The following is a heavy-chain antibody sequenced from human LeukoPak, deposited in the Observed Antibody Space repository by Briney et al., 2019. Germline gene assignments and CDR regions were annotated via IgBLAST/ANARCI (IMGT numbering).Heavy chain of an antibody. D-gene: IGHD2-15*01. Sequence: SETLPLTCTVSGGSISSYYWSWIRQPPGKGLEWIGYIYYSGSTNYNPSLKSRVTISVDTSKNQFSLKLSSVTAADTAVYYCARGVCSGGSCRNWFDPWGQGTLVTVSS. V-gene: IGHV4-59*01. CDR3: ARGVCSGGSCRNWFDP. CDR1: GGSISSYY. CDR2: IYYSGST. J-gene: IGHJ5*02.